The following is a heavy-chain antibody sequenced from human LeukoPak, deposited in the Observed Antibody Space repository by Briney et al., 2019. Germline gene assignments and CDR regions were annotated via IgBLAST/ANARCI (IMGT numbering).Heavy chain of an antibody. CDR2: ISYDGSNK. V-gene: IGHV3-30-3*02. Sequence: GGSLRLSCAASGFTFSSYAMRWVRQAPGKGLEWVAVISYDGSNKYYADSVKGRFTISRDNSKNTLYLQMNSLRAEDTAVYYCAKNPTVRGDQNHYMDVWGKGTTVTISS. CDR1: GFTFSSYA. CDR3: AKNPTVRGDQNHYMDV. D-gene: IGHD4-11*01. J-gene: IGHJ6*03.